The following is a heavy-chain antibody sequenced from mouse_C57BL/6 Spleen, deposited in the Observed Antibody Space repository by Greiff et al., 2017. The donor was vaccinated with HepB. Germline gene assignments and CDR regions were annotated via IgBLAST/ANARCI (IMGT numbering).Heavy chain of an antibody. D-gene: IGHD1-1*01. CDR2: INPNNGGT. Sequence: EVQLQQSGPELVKPGASVKMSCKASGYTFTDYNMHWVKQSPGKSLEWIGYINPNNGGTSYNQKFKGKATLTVNKSSSTAYMELRSLTSEDSAVYYCARGYGSNHWYFDVWGTGTTVTVSS. CDR1: GYTFTDYN. V-gene: IGHV1-22*01. CDR3: ARGYGSNHWYFDV. J-gene: IGHJ1*03.